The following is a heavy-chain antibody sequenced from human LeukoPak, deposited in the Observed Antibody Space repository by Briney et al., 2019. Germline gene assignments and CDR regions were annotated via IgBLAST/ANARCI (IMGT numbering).Heavy chain of an antibody. CDR3: ARDPLRFGELFGNWFDP. D-gene: IGHD3-10*01. CDR2: ISACNGNT. J-gene: IGHJ5*02. CDR1: GYTFTSYG. V-gene: IGHV1-18*01. Sequence: GASVKVSCKASGYTFTSYGISWVRQAPGQGLEWMGWISACNGNTNYAQKLQGRVTMTTDTSTSTAYMELRSLRSDDTAVYYCARDPLRFGELFGNWFDPWGQGTLVTVSS.